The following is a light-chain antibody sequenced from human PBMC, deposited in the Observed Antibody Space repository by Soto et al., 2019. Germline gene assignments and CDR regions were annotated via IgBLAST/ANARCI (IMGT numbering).Light chain of an antibody. CDR1: QGISSW. J-gene: IGKJ1*01. CDR2: AAS. V-gene: IGKV1-12*01. Sequence: DIQMTQAPSSVSASLGDRVTITCRASQGISSWVAWYQQKPGKAPQLLIYAASSLQSGVPSRFSGSVSGTDFTLTINRLQPEDFATYYCQQANRFPWTFGQGNKVEIK. CDR3: QQANRFPWT.